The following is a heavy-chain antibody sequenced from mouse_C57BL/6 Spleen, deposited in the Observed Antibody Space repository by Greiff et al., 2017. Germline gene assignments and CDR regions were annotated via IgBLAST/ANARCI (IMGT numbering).Heavy chain of an antibody. J-gene: IGHJ3*01. CDR2: IDPNSGGP. V-gene: IGHV1-72*01. CDR3: AGLGDYDGAWFAY. D-gene: IGHD2-4*01. Sequence: QVPLQQPGAELVKPGASVQLSCKASGYTFTSYWMHWVTQRPGRGLEWIGRIDPNSGGPQYTEKFKSKATLTVDKPSSPAYMQLSSLTSEVSAVYYCAGLGDYDGAWFAYWCQGTLVTVAA. CDR1: GYTFTSYW.